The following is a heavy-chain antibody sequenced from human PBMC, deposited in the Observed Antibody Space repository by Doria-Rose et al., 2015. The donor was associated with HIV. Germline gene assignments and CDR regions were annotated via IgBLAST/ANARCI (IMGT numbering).Heavy chain of an antibody. CDR2: ISWNSGII. Sequence: VQLVQSGGGLVQPGRSLRLSCAASGFTFDDYAMHWVRQAPGKGLEWVSGISWNSGIIGYADSVKGRLTISRDNAKNPLYLHLNRLRADDTAVYYCAKDSGSDQGRDGAFHIWGQGTMVTVSS. V-gene: IGHV3-9*01. CDR3: AKDSGSDQGRDGAFHI. CDR1: GFTFDDYA. J-gene: IGHJ3*02. D-gene: IGHD5-12*01.